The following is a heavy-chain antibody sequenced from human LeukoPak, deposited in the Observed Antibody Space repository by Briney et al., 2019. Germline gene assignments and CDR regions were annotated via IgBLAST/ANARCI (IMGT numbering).Heavy chain of an antibody. V-gene: IGHV3-53*01. CDR3: ARRLLGYCSGGSCYSGYFQH. D-gene: IGHD2-15*01. Sequence: GGSLRLSCAASGFTVSSDYMTWVRQAPGKGLEWVSIIYSGGSTYYADSVKGRFTISRDNSKNTLYLQMNSLRAEDTAVYYCARRLLGYCSGGSCYSGYFQHWGQGTLVTVSS. CDR2: IYSGGST. J-gene: IGHJ1*01. CDR1: GFTVSSDY.